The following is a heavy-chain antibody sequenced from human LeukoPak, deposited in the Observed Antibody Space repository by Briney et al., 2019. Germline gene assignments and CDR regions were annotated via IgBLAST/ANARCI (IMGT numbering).Heavy chain of an antibody. CDR2: IYYSGST. Sequence: SETLSLTCTVSGGSISSSSYYWGWIRQPPGKGLEWIGYIYYSGSTNYNPSLKSRVTISVNTSKNQFSLKLSSVTAADTAVYYCARVVRYDSSGYYRNYYYYMDVWGKGTTVTVSS. V-gene: IGHV4-61*05. J-gene: IGHJ6*03. CDR3: ARVVRYDSSGYYRNYYYYMDV. D-gene: IGHD3-22*01. CDR1: GGSISSSSYY.